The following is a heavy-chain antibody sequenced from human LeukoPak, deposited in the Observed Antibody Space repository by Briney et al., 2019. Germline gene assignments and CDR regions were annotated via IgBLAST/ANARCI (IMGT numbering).Heavy chain of an antibody. D-gene: IGHD3-22*01. J-gene: IGHJ3*02. CDR1: GFTFNNYA. Sequence: PGGSLRLSCAASGFTFNNYAMNWVRQAPGKGLEWVSAISGSGGRTYYGDSVKGRFTISRDNSKNTLYLQMNSLRVEDRAIYYCALNQGSSGDAFDIWGQGTVVTVSS. V-gene: IGHV3-23*01. CDR3: ALNQGSSGDAFDI. CDR2: ISGSGGRT.